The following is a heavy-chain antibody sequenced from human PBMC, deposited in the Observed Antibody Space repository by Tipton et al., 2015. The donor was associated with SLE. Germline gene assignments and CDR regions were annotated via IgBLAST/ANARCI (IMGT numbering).Heavy chain of an antibody. V-gene: IGHV3-9*01. D-gene: IGHD3-22*01. CDR2: ISWDSDGL. J-gene: IGHJ4*02. CDR1: GFTFDDYA. Sequence: SLRLSCAASGFTFDDYAMHWVRQAPGKGLEWVSGISWDSDGLGYADSVKGRFTISRDNARNSLSLQMNSLKSEDTAVYYCASNYDTSGYYYALDYWGQGSLVTVSS. CDR3: ASNYDTSGYYYALDY.